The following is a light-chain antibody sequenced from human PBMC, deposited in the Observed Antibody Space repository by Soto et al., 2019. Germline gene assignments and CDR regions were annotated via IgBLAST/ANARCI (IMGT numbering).Light chain of an antibody. J-gene: IGLJ2*01. Sequence: QSALTQPASVSGSPGQSITISCTGTSSDVGGYNYVSWYQQHPGKAPKLMIYEVSNRPSGVSNRFSGSKSGNTASLTISGLQAEDEADYYCSSYTSSSTLDVFGGGTMLTVL. CDR2: EVS. CDR3: SSYTSSSTLDV. CDR1: SSDVGGYNY. V-gene: IGLV2-14*01.